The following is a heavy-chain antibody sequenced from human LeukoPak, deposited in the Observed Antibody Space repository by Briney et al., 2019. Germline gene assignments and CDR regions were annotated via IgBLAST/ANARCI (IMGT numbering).Heavy chain of an antibody. CDR3: ARGFPYPYYYGSGSYYP. Sequence: SETLSLTCTVSGVSISSTSNQWGWIRQPPGKGLEWIGSIYYSGNTHYNPSLKSRVTISVDTPKNQFSLRLRSVTAADTAVYYCARGFPYPYYYGSGSYYPWGQGTLVTVSS. CDR2: IYYSGNT. CDR1: GVSISSTSNQ. V-gene: IGHV4-39*07. D-gene: IGHD3-10*01. J-gene: IGHJ5*02.